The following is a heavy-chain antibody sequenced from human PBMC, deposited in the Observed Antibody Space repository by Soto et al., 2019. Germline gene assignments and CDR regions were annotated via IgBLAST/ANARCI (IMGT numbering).Heavy chain of an antibody. J-gene: IGHJ5*02. CDR1: GVSISSPHHN. CDR2: IHYSGTT. CDR3: XXXXXXXXXXS. V-gene: IGHV4-30-4*01. Sequence: QVQLQESGPGLVEPSQTLSLTCTVSGVSISSPHHNWSWIRQYPGKGLEWIGFIHYSGTTYYNPSLKSRFAISVDTSRNDFSLRLSSVTXAXXXXXXXXXXXXXXXXXSWGQGTLVTVSS.